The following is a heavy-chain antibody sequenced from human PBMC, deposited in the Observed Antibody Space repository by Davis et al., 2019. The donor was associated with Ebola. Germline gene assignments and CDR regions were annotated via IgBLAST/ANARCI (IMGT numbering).Heavy chain of an antibody. CDR3: ARGPSTGNSFTY. V-gene: IGHV3-7*01. CDR2: IKQDGSEK. D-gene: IGHD4-23*01. Sequence: PGGSLRLSCTASGFSFSNYWMSWVRQAPGKGLEWVANIKQDGSEKYYVDSLKGRFTISRDNAKNLLSLQMNGLRAEDTAFYYCARGPSTGNSFTYWGQGTLVTVSS. J-gene: IGHJ4*02. CDR1: GFSFSNYW.